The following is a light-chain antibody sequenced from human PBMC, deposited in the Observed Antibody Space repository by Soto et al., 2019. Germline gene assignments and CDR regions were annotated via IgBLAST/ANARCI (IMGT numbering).Light chain of an antibody. CDR2: DIT. CDR3: CSYAGSYSWV. V-gene: IGLV2-11*01. Sequence: QSALTQPRSVSGSPGQSVTISCTGTSSDVGGYNYVSWYQQHPGIAPQLIIYDITKRPSGVPDRFSGSKSGNTASLTISGLQAEDEADYYCCSYAGSYSWVFGGWTKLTVL. CDR1: SSDVGGYNY. J-gene: IGLJ3*02.